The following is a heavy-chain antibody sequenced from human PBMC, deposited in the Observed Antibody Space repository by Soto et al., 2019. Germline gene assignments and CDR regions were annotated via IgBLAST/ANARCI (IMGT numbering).Heavy chain of an antibody. J-gene: IGHJ3*01. Sequence: QVQLQESGPGLVKPSETLSLTCTVSGGSISGYYWSWIRQPAGKSLEWIGRIYASGNTNTNPSLKSRDTMSVDTSKNQFSLRLNSVTAADTAVYYCARVGRTRATVTTDAFDVWGQGTKVTVSS. V-gene: IGHV4-4*07. CDR3: ARVGRTRATVTTDAFDV. CDR2: IYASGNT. CDR1: GGSISGYY. D-gene: IGHD4-17*01.